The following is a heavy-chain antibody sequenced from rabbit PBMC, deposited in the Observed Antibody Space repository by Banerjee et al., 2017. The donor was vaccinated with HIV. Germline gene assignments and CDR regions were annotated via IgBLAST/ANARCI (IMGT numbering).Heavy chain of an antibody. Sequence: QSLEESGGDLVKPGASLTLTCTASGFSFSSSYYICWVRQAPGKGLEWIACIYAGSGSTYYASWAKGRFTISKTSSTTVTLQMTSLTAADTATYFCARGNMGGWYYFNLWGPGTL. CDR1: GFSFSSSYY. CDR2: IYAGSGST. CDR3: ARGNMGGWYYFNL. D-gene: IGHD4-1*01. V-gene: IGHV1S40*01. J-gene: IGHJ4*01.